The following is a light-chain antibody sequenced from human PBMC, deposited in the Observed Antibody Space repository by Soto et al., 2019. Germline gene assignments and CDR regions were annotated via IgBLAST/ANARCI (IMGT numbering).Light chain of an antibody. CDR3: SSFTASNTAV. J-gene: IGLJ2*01. CDR1: SSDVGGYDY. CDR2: DIS. Sequence: QSALTQPASVSGSPGQSVTISCTGTSSDVGGYDYVSWYQQHPGKAPKLMIYDISNRPSGVSDRFSGSKSANTASLTISGLQAEDEADYYCSSFTASNTAVFGGGTQLTVL. V-gene: IGLV2-14*01.